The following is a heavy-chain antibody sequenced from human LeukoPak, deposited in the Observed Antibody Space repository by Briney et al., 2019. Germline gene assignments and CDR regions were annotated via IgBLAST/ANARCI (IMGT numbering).Heavy chain of an antibody. D-gene: IGHD6-13*01. CDR2: ISAYNGNT. V-gene: IGHV1-18*01. J-gene: IGHJ4*02. Sequence: VASVKVSCKASGYTFTNYGISWVRQAPGQGLEWMGWISAYNGNTNYAQKLQGTVTMTTDTSTSTAYMELRSLRSDDTAAYYCARGGRYSSSWYSDYWGQGTLVTVSS. CDR1: GYTFTNYG. CDR3: ARGGRYSSSWYSDY.